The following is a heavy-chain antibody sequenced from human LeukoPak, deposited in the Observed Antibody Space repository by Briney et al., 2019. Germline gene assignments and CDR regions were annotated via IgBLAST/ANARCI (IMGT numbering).Heavy chain of an antibody. J-gene: IGHJ3*02. V-gene: IGHV4-59*12. CDR2: IYYSGST. Sequence: SETLSLTCTVSGGSISSYYWSWIRQPPGKGLEWIGYIYYSGSTNYNPSLKSRVTISVDTSKNQFSLKLSSVTAAATAVYYCAKGGSDAFDIWGQGTMVTVSS. CDR3: AKGGSDAFDI. D-gene: IGHD6-25*01. CDR1: GGSISSYY.